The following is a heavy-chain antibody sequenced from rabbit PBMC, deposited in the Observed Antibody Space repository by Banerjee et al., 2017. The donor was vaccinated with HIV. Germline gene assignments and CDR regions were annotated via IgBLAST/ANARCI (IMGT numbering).Heavy chain of an antibody. J-gene: IGHJ4*01. V-gene: IGHV1S7*01. Sequence: QLKESGGGLVQPGGSLKLSCTVSGFSLSSFYMSWVRQAPGKGLEWIGYIDPVFGRTYYASWVNGRFTISSHSPQNTLSLQLNSLTAADTATYFCARDTANDGGYFFVLWGPGTLVTVS. CDR2: IDPVFGRT. CDR1: GFSLSSFY. D-gene: IGHD2-1*01. CDR3: ARDTANDGGYFFVL.